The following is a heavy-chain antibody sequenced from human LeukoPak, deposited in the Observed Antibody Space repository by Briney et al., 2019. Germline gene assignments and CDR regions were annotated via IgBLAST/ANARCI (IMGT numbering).Heavy chain of an antibody. CDR3: AKVRSDYGDYGPSDPYGMDV. J-gene: IGHJ6*02. V-gene: IGHV3-30*18. D-gene: IGHD4-17*01. CDR1: GFTFSSYG. CDR2: ISYDGSNK. Sequence: PGGSLRLSCAASGFTFSSYGMHWVRQAPGKGLEWVAVISYDGSNKYYADSVKGRFTISRDNSKNTLYLQMSSLRAEDTAVYYCAKVRSDYGDYGPSDPYGMDVWGQGTTVTVSS.